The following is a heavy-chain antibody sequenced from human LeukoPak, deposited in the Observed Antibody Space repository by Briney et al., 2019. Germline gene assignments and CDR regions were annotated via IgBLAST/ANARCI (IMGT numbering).Heavy chain of an antibody. D-gene: IGHD3-3*01. Sequence: SETLSLTCAVYGGSFSGYYWSWIRQPPGEGLEWIGEINHSGSTNYNPSLKSRVTISVDTSKNQFSLKLSSVTAADTAVYYCARASFGVPGVWGQGTTVTVSS. CDR2: INHSGST. V-gene: IGHV4-34*01. CDR1: GGSFSGYY. CDR3: ARASFGVPGV. J-gene: IGHJ6*02.